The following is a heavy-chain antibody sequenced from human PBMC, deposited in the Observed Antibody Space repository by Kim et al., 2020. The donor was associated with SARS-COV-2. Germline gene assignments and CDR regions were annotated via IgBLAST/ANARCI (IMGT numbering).Heavy chain of an antibody. CDR1: GGSISSYY. V-gene: IGHV4-59*01. Sequence: SETLSLTCTVSGGSISSYYWSWIRQPPGKGLEWIGYIYYSGSTNYNPSLKSRVTISVDTSKNQFSLKLSSVTAADTAVYYCVSSMVRGVSWFDPWGQGTLVTVSS. CDR2: IYYSGST. D-gene: IGHD3-10*01. CDR3: VSSMVRGVSWFDP. J-gene: IGHJ5*02.